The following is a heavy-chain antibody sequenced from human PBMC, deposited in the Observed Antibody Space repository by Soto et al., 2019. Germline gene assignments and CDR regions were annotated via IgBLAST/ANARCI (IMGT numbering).Heavy chain of an antibody. Sequence: PGGSLRLSCAASGFTFSDYYMSWLRQPPGKGLEWVSYISKSGSIIHFADSVKGRFAISRDNAKNTLYLQMSSLRAEDTTLYYCERDLSPYSDYYDESTSETWFDPWGQGTLVTVSS. V-gene: IGHV3-11*01. D-gene: IGHD3-16*01. CDR2: ISKSGSII. J-gene: IGHJ5*02. CDR3: ERDLSPYSDYYDESTSETWFDP. CDR1: GFTFSDYY.